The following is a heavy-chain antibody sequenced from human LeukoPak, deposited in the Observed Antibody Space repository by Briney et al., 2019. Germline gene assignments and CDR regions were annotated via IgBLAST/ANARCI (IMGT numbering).Heavy chain of an antibody. CDR1: GGSISSSSYY. D-gene: IGHD3-22*01. CDR3: ASSRFYYDSWWEHAFNI. Sequence: SETVSLTCTVSGGSISSSSYYWGWIRQPPGKGLECIGEINHSGSTNYNPSLKSRVTISIDTSRNQFFLNLNSVTAADTAVSYCASSRFYYDSWWEHAFNIWGQGTMVTVSS. V-gene: IGHV4-39*07. J-gene: IGHJ3*02. CDR2: INHSGST.